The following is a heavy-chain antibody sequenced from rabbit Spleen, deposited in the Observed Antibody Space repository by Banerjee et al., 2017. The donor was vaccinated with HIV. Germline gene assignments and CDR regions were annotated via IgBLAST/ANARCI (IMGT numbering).Heavy chain of an antibody. D-gene: IGHD2-1*01. CDR2: IYIGSSGKI. CDR3: AREDGEKGGNTNL. V-gene: IGHV1S40*01. CDR1: GFSFIGSQW. Sequence: QSLEESGGDLVKPGASLTLTCTASGFSFIGSQWIWWVRQAPGKGLEWIGCIYIGSSGKIYHATWAKGRFTISKTSSNTVTLQMTSLTAADTAPYFCAREDGEKGGNTNLWGQGTLVTVS. J-gene: IGHJ4*01.